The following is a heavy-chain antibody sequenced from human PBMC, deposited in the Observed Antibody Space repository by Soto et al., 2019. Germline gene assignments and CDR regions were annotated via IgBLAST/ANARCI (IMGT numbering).Heavy chain of an antibody. J-gene: IGHJ4*02. CDR2: IYSGGST. CDR3: ARTGLQYHPVYY. Sequence: GGSLRLSCAVSGFTVSSNYMSWVRQAPGKGLEWVSVIYSGGSTYYADSVKGRFTISRDNSKNTLYLQMNSLRAEDTAVYYCARTGLQYHPVYYWGQGTLVTVSS. CDR1: GFTVSSNY. D-gene: IGHD4-4*01. V-gene: IGHV3-66*01.